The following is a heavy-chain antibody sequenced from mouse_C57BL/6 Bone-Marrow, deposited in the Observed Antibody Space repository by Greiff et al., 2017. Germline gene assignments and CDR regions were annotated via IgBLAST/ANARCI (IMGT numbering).Heavy chain of an antibody. J-gene: IGHJ2*01. CDR1: GYTFTSYW. CDR2: IHPNSGST. V-gene: IGHV1-64*01. CDR3: ARDLYYYCSRVEFDY. D-gene: IGHD1-1*01. Sequence: QVQLQQPGAELVKPGASVKLSCKASGYTFTSYWMHWVKQRPGQGLEWIGMIHPNSGSTNYNEKFKSKATLTVDKSSSTAYMQLSSLTSEDSAVYYCARDLYYYCSRVEFDYWGQGTTLTVSS.